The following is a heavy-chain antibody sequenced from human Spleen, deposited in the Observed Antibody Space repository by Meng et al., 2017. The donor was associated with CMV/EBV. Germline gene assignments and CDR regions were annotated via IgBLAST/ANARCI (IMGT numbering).Heavy chain of an antibody. Sequence: SETLSLTCSVSGGSISSSNYYWGWIRQPPGEGLEWIGSIHYSGSTYYKTSLKSRVTTSVDTSKNQFSLKLSSVTAADTAVYYCARALVATIFDYYFDCWGQGTLVTVSS. J-gene: IGHJ4*02. V-gene: IGHV4-39*07. CDR2: IHYSGST. CDR1: GGSISSSNYY. CDR3: ARALVATIFDYYFDC. D-gene: IGHD5-12*01.